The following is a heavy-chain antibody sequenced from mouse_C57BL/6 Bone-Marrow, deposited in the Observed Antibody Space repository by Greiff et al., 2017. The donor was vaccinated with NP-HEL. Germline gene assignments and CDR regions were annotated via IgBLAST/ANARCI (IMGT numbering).Heavy chain of an antibody. V-gene: IGHV1-64*01. J-gene: IGHJ1*03. CDR2: IHPNIGST. D-gene: IGHD1-1*01. CDR1: GYTFTSYW. Sequence: QVQLKQPGAELVKPGASVKLSCKASGYTFTSYWIHWVKQRPGQGLEWIGMIHPNIGSTNYNEKFKSKATLTVDKSSSTAYMQLSSLTSEDSAVYYCASRGSRIYWYFDVWGTGTTVTVSS. CDR3: ASRGSRIYWYFDV.